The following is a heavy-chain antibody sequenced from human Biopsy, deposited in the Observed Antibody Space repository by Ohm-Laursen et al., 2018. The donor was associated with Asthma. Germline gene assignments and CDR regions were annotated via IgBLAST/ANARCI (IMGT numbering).Heavy chain of an antibody. J-gene: IGHJ4*02. CDR1: YGSITSGGYY. CDR3: ARAQDYYDSRGYYRSFDY. Sequence: TLSLTCTVSYGSITSGGYYWTWIRQHPGKGLEWIGFIYYSGSTYHNPSLKSRVSKSIDTSKNQFSLKLSSVTAADTAVYYCARAQDYYDSRGYYRSFDYWGQGTLVTVSS. CDR2: IYYSGST. V-gene: IGHV4-31*03. D-gene: IGHD3-22*01.